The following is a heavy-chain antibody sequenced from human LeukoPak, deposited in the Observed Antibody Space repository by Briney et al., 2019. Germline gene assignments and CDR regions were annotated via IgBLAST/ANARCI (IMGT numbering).Heavy chain of an antibody. Sequence: PSETLSLTCAVSGGSISSSNWWSWVRQPPGKGLEWIGEIYHSGSTNYNPSLKSRVTISVDKSKNQFSLKLSSVTAADTAVYYCASARLAYCGGDCYSSAFDIWGQGTMVTVSS. CDR3: ASARLAYCGGDCYSSAFDI. V-gene: IGHV4-4*02. CDR2: IYHSGST. CDR1: GGSISSSNW. D-gene: IGHD2-21*02. J-gene: IGHJ3*02.